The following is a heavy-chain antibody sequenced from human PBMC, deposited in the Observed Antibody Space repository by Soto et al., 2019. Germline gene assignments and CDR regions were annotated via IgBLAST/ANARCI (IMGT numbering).Heavy chain of an antibody. J-gene: IGHJ3*02. CDR3: ARAMYTGSYSQDAFDM. CDR2: ISSSSSYI. D-gene: IGHD1-26*01. CDR1: GFTFSSYS. V-gene: IGHV3-21*01. Sequence: GGSLRLSCAASGFTFSSYSMNWVRQAPGKGLELFSSISSSSSYIYYADSVKGRFTISRDNAKNSLYLQMNSLRAEDTAVYYCARAMYTGSYSQDAFDMWGQGTMVTVSS.